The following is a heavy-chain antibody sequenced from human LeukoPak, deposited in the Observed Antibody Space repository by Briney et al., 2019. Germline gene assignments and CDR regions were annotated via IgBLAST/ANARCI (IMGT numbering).Heavy chain of an antibody. J-gene: IGHJ4*02. CDR1: GFTFSTYG. CDR3: ARDVGIAAYDF. CDR2: AWSDGVKK. Sequence: GGSLRPSCAASGFTFSTYGFHWVRQAPGKGLEWVAVAWSDGVKKNYVDSVKGRFTISRDISKESVFLQMNSLRVEDTAVYFCARDVGIAAYDFLGQGTLVTVSS. D-gene: IGHD6-13*01. V-gene: IGHV3-33*01.